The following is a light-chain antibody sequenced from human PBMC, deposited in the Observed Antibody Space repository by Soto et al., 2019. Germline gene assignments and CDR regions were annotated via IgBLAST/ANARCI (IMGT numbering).Light chain of an antibody. CDR1: SSNIGANP. V-gene: IGLV1-44*01. CDR2: SDN. J-gene: IGLJ2*01. CDR3: SAWDDSIYGPV. Sequence: QAVVTQPPSASGTPGQRVAISCSGGSSNIGANPVNWFLHLPGTAPKLLIYSDNQRPSGVPDRFSGSKSDTSASLTISGLQSEDEADYFCSAWDDSIYGPVFGGGTKLTVL.